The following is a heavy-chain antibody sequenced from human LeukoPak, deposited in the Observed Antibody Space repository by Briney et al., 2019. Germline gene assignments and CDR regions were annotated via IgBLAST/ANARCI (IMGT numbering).Heavy chain of an antibody. J-gene: IGHJ3*02. D-gene: IGHD3-3*01. V-gene: IGHV3-53*01. Sequence: GGSLRLSCAVSGFIVSDYYMYWVRQAQGKSLEWVSVIYTGGRTLYADSVRGRVTISRDSPKNTLYLQMDSLRAEDTAIYCCVRDSSDFGDALDIWGQGTMVTVSS. CDR1: GFIVSDYY. CDR2: IYTGGRT. CDR3: VRDSSDFGDALDI.